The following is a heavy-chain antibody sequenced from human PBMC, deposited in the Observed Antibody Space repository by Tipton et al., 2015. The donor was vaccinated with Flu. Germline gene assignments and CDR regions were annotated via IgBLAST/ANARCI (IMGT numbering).Heavy chain of an antibody. D-gene: IGHD6-13*01. J-gene: IGHJ4*02. CDR3: VTDKIAADGSNMLRFAC. CDR2: IYHTGST. CDR1: GDSISSGYY. Sequence: LRLSCTVSGDSISSGYYWGWIRQPPGKGLEWIGNIYHTGSTYYNPSLKSRVIISVDTSKNQFSLRVISVTAADTAVYYCVTDKIAADGSNMLRFACWGQGTLVTVSS. V-gene: IGHV4-38-2*02.